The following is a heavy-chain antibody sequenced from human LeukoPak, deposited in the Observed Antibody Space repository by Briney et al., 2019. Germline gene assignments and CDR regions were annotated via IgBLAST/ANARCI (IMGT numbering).Heavy chain of an antibody. J-gene: IGHJ3*02. CDR2: INHSGGT. V-gene: IGHV4-34*01. CDR3: ARGGEFNWNYGNHDAYDI. CDR1: GGSLTNYF. D-gene: IGHD1-7*01. Sequence: PSETLSLTCAVYGGSLTNYFWSWIRQSPEKGLEWIGEINHSGGTNYNPSLKSRVTISLDTSKNQFFLNLNSVTAADTAVYYCARGGEFNWNYGNHDAYDIWGQGTMVTVSS.